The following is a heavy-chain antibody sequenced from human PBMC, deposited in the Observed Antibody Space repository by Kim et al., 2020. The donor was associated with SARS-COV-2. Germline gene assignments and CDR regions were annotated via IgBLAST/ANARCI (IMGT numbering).Heavy chain of an antibody. CDR2: INEDGSEK. D-gene: IGHD2-21*01. J-gene: IGHJ5*02. CDR3: VRDMGWGYFDP. CDR1: KFTFSNYW. V-gene: IGHV3-7*03. Sequence: GGSLRLSCAASKFTFSNYWMTWVRQAPGKGLEWVANINEDGSEKYYMDSVKGRFTISRDNAKSSLYLQMNSLRAEDTAVYHCVRDMGWGYFDPWGQGSLVTVSS.